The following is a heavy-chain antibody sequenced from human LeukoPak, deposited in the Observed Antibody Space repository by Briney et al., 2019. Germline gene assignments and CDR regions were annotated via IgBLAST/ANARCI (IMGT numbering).Heavy chain of an antibody. Sequence: PSETLSLTCAVSGGSISSSNWWSWVRQPPGKGLEWIGEIYHSGSTNYNPSLKSRVTISVDTSKNQFSLKLSSVTAADTAVYYCARDLGYDQDYWGQGTLVTVSS. CDR3: ARDLGYDQDY. CDR2: IYHSGST. D-gene: IGHD3-16*01. CDR1: GGSISSSNW. J-gene: IGHJ4*02. V-gene: IGHV4-4*02.